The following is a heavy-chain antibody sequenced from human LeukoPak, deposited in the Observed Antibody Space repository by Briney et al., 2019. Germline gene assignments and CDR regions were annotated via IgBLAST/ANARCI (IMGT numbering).Heavy chain of an antibody. CDR1: GFTFSSYW. V-gene: IGHV3-7*03. D-gene: IGHD3-9*01. Sequence: GGSLRLSCAAPGFTFSSYWMSWVRQAPGKGLEWVANIKQDGSEKYYVDSVKGRFTISRDNAKNSLYLQMNSLRAEDTAVYYCARHFSFYDILTGSPPDYWGQGTLVTVSS. J-gene: IGHJ4*02. CDR2: IKQDGSEK. CDR3: ARHFSFYDILTGSPPDY.